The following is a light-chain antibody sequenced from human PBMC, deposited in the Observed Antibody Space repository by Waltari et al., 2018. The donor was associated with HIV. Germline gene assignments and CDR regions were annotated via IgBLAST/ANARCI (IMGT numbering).Light chain of an antibody. CDR3: QQYHHWPPLT. CDR2: HSS. J-gene: IGKJ4*01. CDR1: QNVDDK. Sequence: TQSPATISVSPGGRVTVSCRARQNVDDKWAWYQQKPGQSPRLLIYHSSVRAAGVPTRFGVAGSATNFTLTITSLQSEDFALYFCQQYHHWPPLTFGGGSRVELK. V-gene: IGKV3D-15*01.